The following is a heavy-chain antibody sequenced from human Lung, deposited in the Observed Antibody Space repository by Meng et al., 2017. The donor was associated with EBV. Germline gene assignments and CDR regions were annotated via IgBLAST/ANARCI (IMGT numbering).Heavy chain of an antibody. CDR2: ISGSGEIT. V-gene: IGHV3-23*01. Sequence: VQLLESGGGLVQPGWSLGLSCAASGFTFSTYAMSWVRQAPGRGLERVSSISGSGEITNYADSVKGRFTISRDNSNNTLYLQMNSLRADDTAVYFCAKDRLRDSTSRSYQHCCLGTLRTVSS. CDR1: GFTFSTYA. CDR3: AKDRLRDSTSRSYQH. D-gene: IGHD3-22*01. J-gene: IGHJ1*01.